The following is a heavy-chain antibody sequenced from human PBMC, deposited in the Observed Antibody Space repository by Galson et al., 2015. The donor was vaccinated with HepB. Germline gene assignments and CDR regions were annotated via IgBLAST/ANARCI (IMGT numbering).Heavy chain of an antibody. CDR3: ASGSYYYESDGYYGIDY. CDR2: IWYDGSNK. Sequence: SLRLSCAASGFSFSTYGLHWVRQTPGKGLEWMALIWYDGSNKYYADSVKGRFTISRDNSKNTLYLQMNSLRVEDTAVYYCASGSYYYESDGYYGIDYWGQGTLVTVSS. CDR1: GFSFSTYG. V-gene: IGHV3-33*01. J-gene: IGHJ4*02. D-gene: IGHD3-22*01.